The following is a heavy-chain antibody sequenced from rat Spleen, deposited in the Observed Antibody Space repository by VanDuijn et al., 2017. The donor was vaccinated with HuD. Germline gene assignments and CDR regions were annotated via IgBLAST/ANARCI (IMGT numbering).Heavy chain of an antibody. V-gene: IGHV5-22*01. Sequence: EVQLVESGGGLVQSGRSLKLSCAASGFTVSDYYMAWVRQAPKKGLEWVASISFEGSSTYYGDSVKGRFTISRDNAKSTLYLQMDSLRSEDTATYYCARHSNWGFDYWGQGVLVTVSS. CDR1: GFTVSDYY. CDR2: ISFEGSST. J-gene: IGHJ2*01. D-gene: IGHD5-1*01. CDR3: ARHSNWGFDY.